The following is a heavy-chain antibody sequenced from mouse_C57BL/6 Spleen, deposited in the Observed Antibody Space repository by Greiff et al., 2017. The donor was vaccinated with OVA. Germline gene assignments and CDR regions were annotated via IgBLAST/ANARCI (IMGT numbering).Heavy chain of an antibody. J-gene: IGHJ3*01. Sequence: DVMLVESGGDLVKPGGSLKLSCAASGFTFSSYGMSWVRQTPDKRLEWVATISSGGSYTYYPDSVKGRFTISRDNAKNTLYLQMSSLKSKDTAMYYCARHEGDRFAYWGQGTLVTVSA. D-gene: IGHD3-3*01. CDR2: ISSGGSYT. CDR1: GFTFSSYG. CDR3: ARHEGDRFAY. V-gene: IGHV5-6*02.